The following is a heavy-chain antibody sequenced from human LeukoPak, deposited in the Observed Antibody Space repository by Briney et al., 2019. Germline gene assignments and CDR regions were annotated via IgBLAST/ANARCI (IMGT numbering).Heavy chain of an antibody. D-gene: IGHD3-22*01. CDR1: GYTFTSYG. CDR3: ARDLFPYYYDSSGYYLDY. J-gene: IGHJ4*02. CDR2: INAGNGNT. Sequence: ASVKVSCKASGYTFTSYGISWVRQAPGQRLEWMGWINAGNGNTKYSQEFQGRVTITRDTSASTAYMELSSLRSEDMAVYYCARDLFPYYYDSSGYYLDYWGQGTLVTVSS. V-gene: IGHV1-3*03.